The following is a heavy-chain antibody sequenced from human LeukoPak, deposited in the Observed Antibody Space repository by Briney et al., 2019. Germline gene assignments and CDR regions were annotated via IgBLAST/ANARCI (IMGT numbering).Heavy chain of an antibody. CDR1: GFTFSSSA. CDR3: ARDCGDSYIFDY. V-gene: IGHV3-23*01. D-gene: IGHD2-21*02. J-gene: IGHJ4*02. Sequence: GGSLRLSCAASGFTFSSSAMSWVRQAPGKGLEWDSAISNNGGYTYYADSVQGRFTISRDNSKSTLCLQMNSLRAEDTAVYYCARDCGDSYIFDYWGQGTLVTVSS. CDR2: ISNNGGYT.